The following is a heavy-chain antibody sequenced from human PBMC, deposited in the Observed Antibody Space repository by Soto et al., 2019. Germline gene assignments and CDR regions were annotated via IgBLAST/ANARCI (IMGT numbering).Heavy chain of an antibody. V-gene: IGHV5-51*01. CDR1: GYSFTSCW. CDR3: ARAGFGGYYYGSGSFERYGMDV. J-gene: IGHJ6*02. D-gene: IGHD3-10*01. Sequence: PGESLKISCKGSGYSFTSCWIGWVRQMPGKGLEWMGIIYPGDSDTRYSPSFQGQVTISADKSISTAYLQWSSLKASDTAMYYCARAGFGGYYYGSGSFERYGMDVWGQGTTVTVSS. CDR2: IYPGDSDT.